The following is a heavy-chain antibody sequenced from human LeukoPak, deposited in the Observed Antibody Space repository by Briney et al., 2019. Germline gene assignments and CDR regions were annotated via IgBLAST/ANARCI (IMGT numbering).Heavy chain of an antibody. CDR1: GGTFSSYA. D-gene: IGHD2-15*01. CDR3: ARSPYCSGGSCYSSYYYYGMDV. CDR2: IIPIFGTA. Sequence: SVKVSCKASGGTFSSYAISWVRQAPGQGLEWMGGIIPIFGTANYAQKFQGRVTITADESTSTAYMELSSLRSEDTAVYYCARSPYCSGGSCYSSYYYYGMDVWGQGTTVTVSS. J-gene: IGHJ6*02. V-gene: IGHV1-69*13.